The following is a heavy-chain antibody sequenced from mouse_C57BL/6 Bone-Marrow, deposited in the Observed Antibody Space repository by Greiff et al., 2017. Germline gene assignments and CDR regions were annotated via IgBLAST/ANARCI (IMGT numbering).Heavy chain of an antibody. D-gene: IGHD2-3*01. CDR1: GYTFTDYE. J-gene: IGHJ2*01. CDR2: IDPETGGT. CDR3: TKWLLPYYFDY. V-gene: IGHV1-15*01. Sequence: VQLQQSGAELVRPGASVTLSCKASGYTFTDYEMHWVKQTPVHGLEWIGAIDPETGGTAYNQKFKGKAILTADKSSSTAYMELRSLTSEDSAVYYCTKWLLPYYFDYWGQGTTLTGSS.